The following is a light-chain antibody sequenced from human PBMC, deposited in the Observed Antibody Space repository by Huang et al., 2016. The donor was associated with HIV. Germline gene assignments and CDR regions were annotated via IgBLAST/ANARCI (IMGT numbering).Light chain of an antibody. CDR3: QQYNRWPPLT. CDR2: GAS. V-gene: IGKV3-15*01. CDR1: QTVIRN. Sequence: VMTQSPATLSVSPGERVTLSCRASQTVIRNLAWYQQRPGQSPRLLVYGASVRAAGVPDRFSGSGSGTDFTLTITSLQSEDFAIYYCQQYNRWPPLTFGGGTKVETK. J-gene: IGKJ4*01.